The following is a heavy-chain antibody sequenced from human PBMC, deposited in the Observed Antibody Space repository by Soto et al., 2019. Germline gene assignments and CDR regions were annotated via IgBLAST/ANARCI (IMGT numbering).Heavy chain of an antibody. D-gene: IGHD1-26*01. CDR2: ISTRSNSI. Sequence: EVQLVESGGGLVKPGGSLRLSCAASGFTFSSYSMNWVRQAPGKGLEWVSSISTRSNSIYYADSVKGRFTVSRDNAKNSLFLQMNRLRDEDTAVYFCARAKYGGAYSPFDYWGPGTLVTVSS. J-gene: IGHJ4*02. V-gene: IGHV3-21*01. CDR3: ARAKYGGAYSPFDY. CDR1: GFTFSSYS.